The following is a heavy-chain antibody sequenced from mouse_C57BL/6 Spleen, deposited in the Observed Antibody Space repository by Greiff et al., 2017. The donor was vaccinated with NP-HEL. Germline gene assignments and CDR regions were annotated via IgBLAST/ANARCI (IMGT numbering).Heavy chain of an antibody. CDR3: ARSGTVVGYFDV. V-gene: IGHV1-53*01. CDR2: INPSNGGT. D-gene: IGHD1-1*01. CDR1: GYTFTSYW. J-gene: IGHJ1*03. Sequence: QVQLQQPWTELVKPGASVKLSCKASGYTFTSYWMHWVKQRPGQGLEWIGNINPSNGGTNYNEKFKSKATLTVDKSSSTAYMQLSSLTSEDSAVYYCARSGTVVGYFDVWGTGTTVTVSS.